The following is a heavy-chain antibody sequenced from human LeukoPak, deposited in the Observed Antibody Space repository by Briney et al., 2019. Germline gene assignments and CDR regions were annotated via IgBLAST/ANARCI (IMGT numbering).Heavy chain of an antibody. D-gene: IGHD6-13*01. CDR2: ISSSGSTI. V-gene: IGHV3-48*03. CDR1: GFTFSSYE. CDR3: AKDHGQQLALDY. J-gene: IGHJ4*02. Sequence: GGSLRLSCAASGFTFSSYEMNWVRQAPGKGLEWLSYISSSGSTIYYADSVKGRFTISRDNSKNTLYLQMNSLRAEDTAVYYCAKDHGQQLALDYWGQGTLVTVSS.